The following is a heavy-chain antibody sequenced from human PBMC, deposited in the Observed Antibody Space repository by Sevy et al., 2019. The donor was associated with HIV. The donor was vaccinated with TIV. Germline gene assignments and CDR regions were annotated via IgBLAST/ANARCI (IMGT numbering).Heavy chain of an antibody. V-gene: IGHV3-30*18. Sequence: GGSLRLSCAASGFTFSSYGMHWVRQAPGKGLEWVAVISYDGSNKYYADSVKGRFTISRDNSNNTLYLQMNSLRAEATAVYYCAKAFYYGSGSYYFDYWGQGTLVTVSS. J-gene: IGHJ4*02. CDR1: GFTFSSYG. CDR3: AKAFYYGSGSYYFDY. CDR2: ISYDGSNK. D-gene: IGHD3-10*01.